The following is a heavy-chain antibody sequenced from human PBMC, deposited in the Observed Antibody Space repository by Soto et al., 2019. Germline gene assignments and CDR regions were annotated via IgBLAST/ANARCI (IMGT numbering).Heavy chain of an antibody. J-gene: IGHJ4*02. Sequence: GGSLRLSCAASGFTFTRYSMNWVRQAPGKGLEWVSSISSTTNYIYYGDSMKGRFTISRDNAKNSLYLEMNSLRAEDTAVYYCARESEDLTSNFDYCRRGTLVTVSS. CDR2: ISSTTNYI. CDR1: GFTFTRYS. CDR3: ARESEDLTSNFDY. V-gene: IGHV3-21*06.